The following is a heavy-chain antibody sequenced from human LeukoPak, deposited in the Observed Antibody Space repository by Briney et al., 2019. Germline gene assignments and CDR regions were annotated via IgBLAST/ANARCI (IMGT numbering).Heavy chain of an antibody. Sequence: GGSLRLSCAASGFTFSSYWMSWVRQAPGKGLEWVANIKQDGSEKYYVDSVKGRFTISRDNSKNTLYLQMNSLRAEDTAVYYCARDRYYYGSGSYPLDYWGQGTLVTVSS. V-gene: IGHV3-7*01. CDR3: ARDRYYYGSGSYPLDY. D-gene: IGHD3-10*01. CDR2: IKQDGSEK. CDR1: GFTFSSYW. J-gene: IGHJ4*02.